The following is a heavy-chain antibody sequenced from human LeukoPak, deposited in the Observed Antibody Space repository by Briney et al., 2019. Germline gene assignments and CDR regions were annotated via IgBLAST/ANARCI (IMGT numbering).Heavy chain of an antibody. D-gene: IGHD4-17*01. J-gene: IGHJ4*02. CDR3: ARDYGDPLRFDY. Sequence: ASVKVSCKVSGYTLTELSMHWVRQAPGKGLEWMGGFDPEDGETIYAQKFQGRVTMTEDTSTDTAYMELSRLRSDDTAVYYCARDYGDPLRFDYWGQGTLVTVSS. CDR1: GYTLTELS. V-gene: IGHV1-24*01. CDR2: FDPEDGET.